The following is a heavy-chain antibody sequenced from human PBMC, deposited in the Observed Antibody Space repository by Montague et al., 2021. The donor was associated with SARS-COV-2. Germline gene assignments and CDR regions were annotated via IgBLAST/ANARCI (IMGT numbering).Heavy chain of an antibody. CDR2: IPSGGRT. Sequence: SLRLSCAASGFTVSTFDMTWVRQAPGKGLECVSVIPSGGRTFYAASVKGRFTISRDDSTDTLYLHMNSLRGEDTAIYYCTKDWDYWGQGALVTVSS. CDR3: TKDWDY. CDR1: GFTVSTFD. J-gene: IGHJ4*02. V-gene: IGHV3-23*03.